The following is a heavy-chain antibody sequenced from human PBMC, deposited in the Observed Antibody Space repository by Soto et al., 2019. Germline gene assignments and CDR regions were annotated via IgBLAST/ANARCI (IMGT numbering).Heavy chain of an antibody. CDR1: VDTFSTHS. V-gene: IGHV1-69*08. D-gene: IGHD1-20*01. CDR3: ATGSAVFGYGIDV. J-gene: IGHJ6*02. CDR2: TTPIIGST. Sequence: HVQVVQSGAEVRKPGSSVKVSCKASVDTFSTHSFTWVRQAPGQGLEWMGRTTPIIGSTNYVKKFQGRVNFIADETTRTVYMELSSLRSDDTAVYYCATGSAVFGYGIDVWGHGTTVIVS.